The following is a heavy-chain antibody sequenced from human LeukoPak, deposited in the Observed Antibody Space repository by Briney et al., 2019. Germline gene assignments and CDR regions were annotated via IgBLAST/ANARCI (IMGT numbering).Heavy chain of an antibody. J-gene: IGHJ4*02. CDR3: ARGNWNQESLDY. CDR2: IIPIFGTA. Sequence: ASVKASCKASGGTFSSYAISWVRQAPGQGLEWMGGIIPIFGTANYAQKFQGRVTITTDESTSTAYMELSSLRSEDTAVYYCARGNWNQESLDYWSQGTLVTVSS. V-gene: IGHV1-69*05. D-gene: IGHD1-1*01. CDR1: GGTFSSYA.